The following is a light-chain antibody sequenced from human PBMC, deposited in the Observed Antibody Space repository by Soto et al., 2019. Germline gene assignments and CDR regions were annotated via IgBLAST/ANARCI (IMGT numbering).Light chain of an antibody. CDR3: AAWDDSLSGL. V-gene: IGLV1-47*01. J-gene: IGLJ2*01. CDR1: SSNIGSNY. Sequence: QSVLTQPPSASGTHGQRVTISCSGSSSNIGSNYVYWYQQLPGTAPKLLIYRNNQRPSGVPDRFSGSKSGTSASLAISGLRSEDEADYYCAAWDDSLSGLFGGGTKVTVL. CDR2: RNN.